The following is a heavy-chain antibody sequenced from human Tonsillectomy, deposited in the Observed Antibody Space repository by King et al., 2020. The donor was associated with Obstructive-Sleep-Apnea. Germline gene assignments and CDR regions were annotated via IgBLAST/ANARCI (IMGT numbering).Heavy chain of an antibody. V-gene: IGHV1-18*04. CDR3: AGGHSSAWWFDP. D-gene: IGHD6-19*01. J-gene: IGHJ5*02. CDR1: GYTFTSYG. Sequence: VQLVESGTEVKKPGASVKVSCKTSGYTFTSYGITWLRQAPGQGLEWLGWISPYNGNTDYVQKLQGRVSMTTDTSTTTAYMELRSLGSDDTAVYYCAGGHSSAWWFDPWGQGTLVTGSS. CDR2: ISPYNGNT.